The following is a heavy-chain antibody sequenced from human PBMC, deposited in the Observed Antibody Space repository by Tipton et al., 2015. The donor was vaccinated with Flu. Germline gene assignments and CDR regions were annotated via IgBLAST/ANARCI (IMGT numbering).Heavy chain of an antibody. D-gene: IGHD4-17*01. Sequence: TLSLTCTVSCGSISSGDYYWSWFRQPPGKGLEWIGYIYYIGRAFHNPSLKSRVTISVDTSKNQFSLMLTSVTAADTAVYYCARVVLYGDYGRFAYWGQGLLVTVSS. CDR3: ARVVLYGDYGRFAY. V-gene: IGHV4-30-4*01. CDR1: CGSISSGDYY. J-gene: IGHJ4*02. CDR2: IYYIGRA.